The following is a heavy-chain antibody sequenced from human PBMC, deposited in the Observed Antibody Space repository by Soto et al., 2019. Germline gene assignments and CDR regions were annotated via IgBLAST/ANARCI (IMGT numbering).Heavy chain of an antibody. CDR3: ARSGYSSSWQISELFDY. D-gene: IGHD6-13*01. V-gene: IGHV1-69*01. CDR2: IIPIFGTA. J-gene: IGHJ4*02. Sequence: QVQLVQSGAEVKKPGSSVKVSCKASGGTFSSYAISWVRQAPGQGLEWMGGIIPIFGTANYAQKFQGRVTITADESTSTAFMELSSLRSEDTDVYYCARSGYSSSWQISELFDYWGQGTLVNVSS. CDR1: GGTFSSYA.